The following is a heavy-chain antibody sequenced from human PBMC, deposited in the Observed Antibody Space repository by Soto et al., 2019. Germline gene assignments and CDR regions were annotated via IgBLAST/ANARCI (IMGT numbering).Heavy chain of an antibody. CDR1: GFSFSRFA. V-gene: IGHV3-30-3*01. D-gene: IGHD3-10*01. Sequence: VQLLESGGGLGQPGGSLRLSCEASGFSFSRFAIHWVRQAPGKGLEWVAVISKDGSVIYYADSVKGRFTISRDNSKSSLFLQVNSLTSEDTAVYHCARSRSGAVPDSLGFWGQGTLVTVSS. CDR2: ISKDGSVI. CDR3: ARSRSGAVPDSLGF. J-gene: IGHJ4*02.